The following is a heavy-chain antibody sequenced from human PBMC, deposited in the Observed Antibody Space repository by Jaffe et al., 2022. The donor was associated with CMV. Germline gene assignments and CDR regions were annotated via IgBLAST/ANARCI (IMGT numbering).Heavy chain of an antibody. CDR3: ARVGTMVRGVPRGFDY. CDR1: GYTFTSYY. Sequence: QVQLVQSGAEVKKPGASVKVSCKASGYTFTSYYMHWVRQAPGQGLEWMGIINPSGGSTSYAQKFQGRVTMTRDTSTSTVYMELSSLRSEDTAVYYCARVGTMVRGVPRGFDYWGQGTLVTVSS. J-gene: IGHJ4*02. V-gene: IGHV1-46*01. CDR2: INPSGGST. D-gene: IGHD3-10*01.